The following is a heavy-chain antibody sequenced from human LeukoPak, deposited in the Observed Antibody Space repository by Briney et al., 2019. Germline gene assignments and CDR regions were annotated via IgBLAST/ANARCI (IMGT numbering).Heavy chain of an antibody. CDR3: ARVFVGENFDY. CDR1: GFTFSSHA. CDR2: ISYTGSNK. Sequence: GGSLRLSCAASGFTFSSHAMSWVRQAPGKGLEWLSYISYTGSNKYYADSVKGRFTISRDNAKNSLYLRMNSLRVEDTAVYFCARVFVGENFDYWGQGTLVTVSS. J-gene: IGHJ4*02. D-gene: IGHD3-10*02. V-gene: IGHV3-48*03.